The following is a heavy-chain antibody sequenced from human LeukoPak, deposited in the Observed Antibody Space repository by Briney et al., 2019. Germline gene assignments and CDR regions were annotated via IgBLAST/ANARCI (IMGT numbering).Heavy chain of an antibody. CDR2: INPNSGGT. D-gene: IGHD2-2*01. V-gene: IGHV1-2*02. CDR3: ARDKCSSTSCYIFDY. Sequence: ASVKASCKASGYTFTGYYMHWVRQAPGQGLEWMGWINPNSGGTNYAQKFQGRVTMTRDTSISTAYMELSRLRSDDTAVYYCARDKCSSTSCYIFDYWGQGTRVTVSS. J-gene: IGHJ4*02. CDR1: GYTFTGYY.